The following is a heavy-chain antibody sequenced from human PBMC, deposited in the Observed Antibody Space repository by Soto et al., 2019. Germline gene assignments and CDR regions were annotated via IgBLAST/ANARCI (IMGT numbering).Heavy chain of an antibody. V-gene: IGHV1-2*02. CDR3: AYYSSSSSGPHRADDAFDI. Sequence: GASVKVSCKASGYTFTGYYMHWVRQAPGQGLEWMGWINPNSGGTNYAQKFQGRVTMTRDTSISTAYMELSRLRSDDTAVYYCAYYSSSSSGPHRADDAFDIWGQGIMVTVSS. J-gene: IGHJ3*02. CDR2: INPNSGGT. CDR1: GYTFTGYY. D-gene: IGHD6-6*01.